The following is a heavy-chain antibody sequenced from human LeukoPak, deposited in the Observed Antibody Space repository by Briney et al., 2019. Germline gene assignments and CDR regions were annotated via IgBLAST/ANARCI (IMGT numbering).Heavy chain of an antibody. J-gene: IGHJ4*02. V-gene: IGHV3-7*03. CDR1: GFTFSSYA. D-gene: IGHD4-17*01. CDR2: INHNGNVN. CDR3: ARGENGDFFDY. Sequence: PGGTLRLSCAASGFTFSSYAMNWARQAPGKGLEWVASINHNGNVNYYVDSVKGRFTISRDNAKNSLYLQMSNLRAEDTAVYYCARGENGDFFDYWGQGTLVTVSS.